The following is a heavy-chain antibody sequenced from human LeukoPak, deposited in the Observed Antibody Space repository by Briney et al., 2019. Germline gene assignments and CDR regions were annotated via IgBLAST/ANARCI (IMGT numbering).Heavy chain of an antibody. CDR1: GDSINIYY. Sequence: SETLSLTCTASGDSINIYYWSWIRQPAGKGLEWIGRIFTSGNTNYNPSLKSRLTLSVDESKNQFSLKLNSVTAADTAMYYCATSTVTSQNSYHYIDVWGKGTTVTVSS. CDR2: IFTSGNT. V-gene: IGHV4-4*07. J-gene: IGHJ6*03. CDR3: ATSTVTSQNSYHYIDV. D-gene: IGHD4-17*01.